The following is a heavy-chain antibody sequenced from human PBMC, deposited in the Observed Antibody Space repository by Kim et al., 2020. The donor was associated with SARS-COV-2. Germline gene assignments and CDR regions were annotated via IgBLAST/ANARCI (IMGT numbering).Heavy chain of an antibody. V-gene: IGHV3-30-3*01. J-gene: IGHJ4*02. CDR2: ISYDGSNK. CDR3: ARPKFGELLSYFDY. CDR1: GLTFSSYA. D-gene: IGHD3-10*01. Sequence: GGSLRLSCAASGLTFSSYAMHWARLAPGKGLEWVALISYDGSNKYYADSVKGRFTISRDNSENTLYLQMNSLRVEDTAVYFCARPKFGELLSYFDYWGQGTLVIVSS.